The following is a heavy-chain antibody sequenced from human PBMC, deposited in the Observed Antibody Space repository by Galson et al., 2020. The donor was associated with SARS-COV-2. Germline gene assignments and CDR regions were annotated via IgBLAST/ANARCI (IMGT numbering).Heavy chain of an antibody. CDR1: GFTFTNYG. CDR3: ARTESYSNYADY. D-gene: IGHD4-4*01. V-gene: IGHV1-18*04. CDR2: ISAYSGNT. Sequence: ASVKVSCKASGFTFTNYGFNWVRQAPGQGLEWMGWISAYSGNTDYAQRLQGRVTMTTDTSTSTAYMELRSLTSDDSAVYYCARTESYSNYADYWGQGTLVTVSS. J-gene: IGHJ4*02.